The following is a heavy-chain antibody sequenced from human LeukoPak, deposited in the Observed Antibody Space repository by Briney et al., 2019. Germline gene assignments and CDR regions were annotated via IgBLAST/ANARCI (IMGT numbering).Heavy chain of an antibody. CDR1: GGSIRSSY. D-gene: IGHD6-13*01. J-gene: IGHJ4*02. V-gene: IGHV4-4*07. CDR3: ARMLIAAAGTHFDN. CDR2: IYTSGST. Sequence: SETLSLTCTVSGGSIRSSYWSWIRQPAGKGLEWIGRIYTSGSTNYNPSLKSRATLSVDTSKNQFSLKLTSVTAADTAVYHCARMLIAAAGTHFDNWGQGTLVTVSS.